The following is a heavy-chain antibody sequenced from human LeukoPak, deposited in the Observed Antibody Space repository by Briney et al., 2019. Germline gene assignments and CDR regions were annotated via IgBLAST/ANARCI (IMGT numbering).Heavy chain of an antibody. CDR1: GGSFSGYY. Sequence: SETLSLTCAVYGGSFSGYYWSWIRQPPGTGLEWIGEINHSGSTNYNPSLKSRVTISVDTSKNQFSLKLSPVTAADTAVYYCARVVGYCSGGSCYPLPYYYYGMDVWGKGTTVTVSS. CDR2: INHSGST. V-gene: IGHV4-34*01. D-gene: IGHD2-15*01. J-gene: IGHJ6*04. CDR3: ARVVGYCSGGSCYPLPYYYYGMDV.